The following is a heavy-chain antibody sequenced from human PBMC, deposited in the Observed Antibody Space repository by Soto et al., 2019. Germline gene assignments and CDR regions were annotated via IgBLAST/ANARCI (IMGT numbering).Heavy chain of an antibody. J-gene: IGHJ4*02. CDR3: VRDIS. V-gene: IGHV3-74*01. D-gene: IGHD3-3*02. Sequence: EVHLVESGGGLVQPGGSLRLSCAASGFTFNNFWMYWVRQTPEKGLVWVSGVNSDGTTTIYADSVKGRFTISRDNAKNTLYLQMNSLTVEDTAIYYCVRDISWGQGTLVTVSS. CDR1: GFTFNNFW. CDR2: VNSDGTTT.